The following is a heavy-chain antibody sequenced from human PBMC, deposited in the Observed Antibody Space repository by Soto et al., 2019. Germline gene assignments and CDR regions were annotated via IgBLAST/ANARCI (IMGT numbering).Heavy chain of an antibody. Sequence: GGSLRLSCAASGVTFSDYYMTWIRQAPGKGLEWVSHISDSATTTHYADSVKGRFTISRDNAKKSLYLQMDSLRAEDTAVYFCARDTAFVASGLFDPWGQGTLVTVSS. CDR1: GVTFSDYY. J-gene: IGHJ5*02. D-gene: IGHD3-22*01. V-gene: IGHV3-11*01. CDR2: ISDSATTT. CDR3: ARDTAFVASGLFDP.